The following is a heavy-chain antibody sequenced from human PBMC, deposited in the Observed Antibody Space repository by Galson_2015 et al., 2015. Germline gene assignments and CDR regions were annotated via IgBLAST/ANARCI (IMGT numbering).Heavy chain of an antibody. CDR3: ARDGQQLASYAFDI. J-gene: IGHJ3*02. CDR2: MWYDGSNK. D-gene: IGHD6-13*01. CDR1: GFTFRGHA. Sequence: SLRLSCAASGFTFRGHAMHWVRQAPGKGLAWVTQMWYDGSNKYYSDSVKGRFSVSRDNSKNTVYLQMNSLRAEDTAVYYCARDGQQLASYAFDIWGQGTMVTVSS. V-gene: IGHV3-33*01.